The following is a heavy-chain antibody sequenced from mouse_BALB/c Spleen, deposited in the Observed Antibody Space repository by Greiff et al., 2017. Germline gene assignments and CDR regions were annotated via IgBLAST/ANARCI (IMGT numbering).Heavy chain of an antibody. CDR3: ARQGDYLYYYAMDY. CDR2: ISSGGSYT. Sequence: EVQLQESGGGLVKPGGSLKLSCAASGFTFSSYAMSWVRQTPEKRLEWVATISSGGSYTYYPDSVKGRFTISRDNAKNTLYLQMSSLRSEDTAMYYCARQGDYLYYYAMDYWGQGTSVTVSS. D-gene: IGHD2-4*01. J-gene: IGHJ4*01. CDR1: GFTFSSYA. V-gene: IGHV5-9-3*01.